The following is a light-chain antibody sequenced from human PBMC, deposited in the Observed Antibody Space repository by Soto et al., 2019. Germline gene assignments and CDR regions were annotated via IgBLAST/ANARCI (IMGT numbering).Light chain of an antibody. Sequence: DIQMTQSPSSLSASVGDRVTITCRASQDISVYLAWYQQKPGKVPKLLMYSAFTLQSGVPSRFSGSGYGTDFTLTISSLQPEEVATYFCQKFNTAPLTFGQGTRLEMK. V-gene: IGKV1-27*01. J-gene: IGKJ5*01. CDR1: QDISVY. CDR3: QKFNTAPLT. CDR2: SAF.